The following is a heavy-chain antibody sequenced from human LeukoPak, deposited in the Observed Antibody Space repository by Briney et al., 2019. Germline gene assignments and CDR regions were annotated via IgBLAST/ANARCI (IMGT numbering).Heavy chain of an antibody. D-gene: IGHD3-3*01. J-gene: IGHJ4*02. Sequence: ASVKVSCKASGYTFIVNFIHWVRQAPGQGPEWMGWINPKTGDTNLSQHFQGRLAMTRDTSISTAYIELSRLGSDDTAVYYCARTFYDLLSGYYVFDSWGQGTLLTVSS. V-gene: IGHV1-2*02. CDR2: INPKTGDT. CDR3: ARTFYDLLSGYYVFDS. CDR1: GYTFIVNF.